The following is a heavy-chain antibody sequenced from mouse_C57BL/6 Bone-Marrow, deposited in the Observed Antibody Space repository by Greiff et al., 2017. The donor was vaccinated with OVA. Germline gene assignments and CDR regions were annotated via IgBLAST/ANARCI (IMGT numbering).Heavy chain of an antibody. V-gene: IGHV1-69*01. Sequence: QVQLKQPGAELVMPGASVKLSCKASGYTFTSYWMHWVTQRSGQGLEWIGEIDPSDSYTNYNQKFKGKSTLTVDKSSSTAYMQLSSLTSEDSAVYYCARGRFAYWGQGTLVTVSA. CDR2: IDPSDSYT. CDR3: ARGRFAY. CDR1: GYTFTSYW. J-gene: IGHJ3*01.